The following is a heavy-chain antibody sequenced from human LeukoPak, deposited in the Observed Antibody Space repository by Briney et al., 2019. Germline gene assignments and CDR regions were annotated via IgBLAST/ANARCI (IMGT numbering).Heavy chain of an antibody. CDR1: GGSISSYY. V-gene: IGHV4-59*01. CDR2: IYYSGST. CDR3: ARVVGHYYDSSGYYCDY. D-gene: IGHD3-22*01. J-gene: IGHJ4*02. Sequence: SETLSLTCTVSGGSISSYYWSWIRQPPGKGLEWIGYIYYSGSTNYNPSLKSRVTISVDTSKNQFSLKLRSVTAADTAVYYCARVVGHYYDSSGYYCDYWGQGTLVTVSS.